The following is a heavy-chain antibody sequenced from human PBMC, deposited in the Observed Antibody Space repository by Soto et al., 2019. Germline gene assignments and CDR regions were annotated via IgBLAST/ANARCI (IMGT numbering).Heavy chain of an antibody. CDR1: GFTFSGSA. CDR3: WPCTDIVVAPYYYYMDV. D-gene: IGHD2-2*01. CDR2: IRSKANSYAT. V-gene: IGHV3-73*01. Sequence: GGSLRLSCAASGFTFSGSAMHWVRQASGKGLEWVGRIRSKANSYATAYAASVKGRFTISRDDSKNTAYLQMNSLKTEDTAVYYCWPCTDIVVAPYYYYMDVWGKGTTVTVSS. J-gene: IGHJ6*03.